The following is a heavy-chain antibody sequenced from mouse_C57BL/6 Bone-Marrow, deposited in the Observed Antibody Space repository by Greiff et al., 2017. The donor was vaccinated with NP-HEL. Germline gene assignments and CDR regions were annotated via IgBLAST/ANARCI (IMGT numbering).Heavy chain of an antibody. CDR2: IDPSDSYT. V-gene: IGHV1-69*01. Sequence: VQLQQPGAELVMPGASVKLSCTASGYTFTGYWMHWVKQRPGQGLEWIGEIDPSDSYTNYAPKFQGKSTLTADTSSSTAYMQLSSLTSEDPAGFYGAVRHNDDGAYLYLDVWGTGTTLTVSS. D-gene: IGHD2-4*01. CDR3: AVRHNDDGAYLYLDV. CDR1: GYTFTGYW. J-gene: IGHJ1*03.